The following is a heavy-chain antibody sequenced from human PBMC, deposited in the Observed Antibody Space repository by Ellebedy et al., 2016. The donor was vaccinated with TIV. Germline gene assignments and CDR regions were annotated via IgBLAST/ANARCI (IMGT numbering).Heavy chain of an antibody. Sequence: MPGGSLRLSCTVSGGSISSNDWAWIRQPPGKGLEWIGYIYHSVITNYNPSLKSRVTMSVDTSKRQLSLKLRSVTAADTAVYYCARRYSGSSYHYFDYWGQGTLVIVSS. J-gene: IGHJ4*02. CDR1: GGSISSND. V-gene: IGHV4-59*08. CDR3: ARRYSGSSYHYFDY. D-gene: IGHD1-26*01. CDR2: IYHSVIT.